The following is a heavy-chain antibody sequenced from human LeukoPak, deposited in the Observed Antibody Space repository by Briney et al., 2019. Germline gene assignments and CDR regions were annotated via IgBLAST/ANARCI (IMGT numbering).Heavy chain of an antibody. D-gene: IGHD5-12*01. CDR2: ISSSGSTI. V-gene: IGHV3-48*03. CDR3: ARVVGGTQWLRGEGWFDP. J-gene: IGHJ5*02. CDR1: GFTFSSYE. Sequence: WGSLRLSCAASGFTFSSYEMNWVRQAPGKGLEWVSYISSSGSTIYYADSVKGRFTISRDNAKNSLYLQMNSLRAEDTAVYYCARVVGGTQWLRGEGWFDPRGQGTLVTVS.